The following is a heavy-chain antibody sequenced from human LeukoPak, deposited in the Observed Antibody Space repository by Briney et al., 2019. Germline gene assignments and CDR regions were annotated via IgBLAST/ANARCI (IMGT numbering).Heavy chain of an antibody. D-gene: IGHD2-15*01. CDR1: GYTFTSYD. CDR2: MNPNSGNT. Sequence: ASVKVSCKASGYTFTSYDINWARQATGQGLEWMGWMNPNSGNTGYAQKFQGRVTMTRDTSISTAYMELSRLRSEDTAVYYCATVIAAPVRFDYWGQGTLVTVSS. J-gene: IGHJ4*02. CDR3: ATVIAAPVRFDY. V-gene: IGHV1-8*02.